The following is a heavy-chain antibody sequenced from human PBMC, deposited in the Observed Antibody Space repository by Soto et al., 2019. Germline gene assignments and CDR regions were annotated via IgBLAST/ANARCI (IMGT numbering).Heavy chain of an antibody. CDR1: GYTFTSYA. J-gene: IGHJ3*02. Sequence: GASVKVSCKASGYTFTSYAMHWVRQAPGQRLEWMGWINAGNGNTKYSQKFQGRVTITRDTSASTAYMELSSLRSEDTAVYYCASGCPAPGSADPTHDPFGTCAPGTMVTVSS. CDR3: ASGCPAPGSADPTHDPFGT. V-gene: IGHV1-3*01. CDR2: INAGNGNT. D-gene: IGHD2-2*01.